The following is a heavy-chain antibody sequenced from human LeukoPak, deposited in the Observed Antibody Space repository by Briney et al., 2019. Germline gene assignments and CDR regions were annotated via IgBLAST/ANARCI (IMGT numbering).Heavy chain of an antibody. J-gene: IGHJ6*02. D-gene: IGHD3-10*01. CDR2: ISSSSSYI. V-gene: IGHV3-21*01. Sequence: GGSLRLSCAASGFIFSDHWMHWVRQAPGKGLEWVSSISSSSSYIYYADSVKGRFTISRDNAKNSLYLQMNSLRAEDTAVYYCARDRYYGSWEYYYGMDVWGQGTTVTVSS. CDR3: ARDRYYGSWEYYYGMDV. CDR1: GFIFSDHW.